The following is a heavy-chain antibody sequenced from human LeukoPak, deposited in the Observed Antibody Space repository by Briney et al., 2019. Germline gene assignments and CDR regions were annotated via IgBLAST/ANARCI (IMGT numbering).Heavy chain of an antibody. J-gene: IGHJ4*02. CDR3: ARSGSGYEIDY. V-gene: IGHV4-31*03. D-gene: IGHD5-12*01. CDR2: IYYSGST. CDR1: GGSISSGGYY. Sequence: SGTLSLTCTVSGGSISSGGYYWSWIRQHPGKGLEWIGYIYYSGSTYYNPSLKSRVTISVDTSKNQFSLKLSSVTAADTAVYYCARSGSGYEIDYWGQGTLVTVSS.